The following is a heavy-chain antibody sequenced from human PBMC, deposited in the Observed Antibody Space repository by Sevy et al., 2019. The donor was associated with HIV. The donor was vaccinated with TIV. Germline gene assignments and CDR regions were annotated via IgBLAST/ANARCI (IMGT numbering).Heavy chain of an antibody. CDR1: GFTFSKYS. V-gene: IGHV3-23*01. CDR3: AREGCTKPQDY. J-gene: IGHJ4*02. Sequence: GGSLRLSCAASGFTFSKYSMRWVRQPPGKGLEWVSTLSFGCCEIKYADSVKGRFTISRDNSKSSVYLQMNNLGPEDTAVYYCAREGCTKPQDYWGQGTLVTVSS. CDR2: LSFGCCEI. D-gene: IGHD2-8*01.